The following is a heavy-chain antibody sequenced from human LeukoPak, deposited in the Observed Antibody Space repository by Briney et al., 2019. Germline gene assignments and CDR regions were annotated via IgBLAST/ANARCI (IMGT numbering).Heavy chain of an antibody. D-gene: IGHD5-18*01. V-gene: IGHV4-59*08. CDR3: ARLVDTAMVPDYYYGMDV. Sequence: PSETLSLTCTVSGDSIGRYYWSSIRQPPGKGLEWIGYISYSGRTNSNPSLKSRVTISVDTSWNQFSLRLDSVTAADTAVYYCARLVDTAMVPDYYYGMDVWGPGTTVTVSS. CDR2: ISYSGRT. J-gene: IGHJ6*02. CDR1: GDSIGRYY.